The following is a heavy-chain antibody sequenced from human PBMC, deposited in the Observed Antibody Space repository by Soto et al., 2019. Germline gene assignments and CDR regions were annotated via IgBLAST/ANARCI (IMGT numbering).Heavy chain of an antibody. CDR1: GFTFSSYG. CDR2: ISGSDGST. Sequence: EVQLLESGGGLVQPGGSLRLSCAASGFTFSSYGMSWVRQAPGKGLEWVSKISGSDGSTYFADSVKGRFTISRDNAKNTRYLQRNSLRAEDTAVYYCAKDRLGRVISAFDCWGQGTLVTVSS. V-gene: IGHV3-23*01. CDR3: AKDRLGRVISAFDC. D-gene: IGHD3-16*02. J-gene: IGHJ4*02.